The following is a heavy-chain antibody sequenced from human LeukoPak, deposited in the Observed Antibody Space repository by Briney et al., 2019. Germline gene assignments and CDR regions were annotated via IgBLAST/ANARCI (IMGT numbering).Heavy chain of an antibody. CDR1: GFTFSSYS. CDR2: ISSSSSYI. Sequence: GSLRLSCAASGFTFSSYSMNWVRQAPGKGLEWVSSISSSSSYIYYADSVKGRFTISRDNAKNSLYLQMNSLRAEDTAVYYCARDRSAGDYVWGSYRPALDYWGQGTLVTVSS. CDR3: ARDRSAGDYVWGSYRPALDY. J-gene: IGHJ4*02. V-gene: IGHV3-21*01. D-gene: IGHD3-16*02.